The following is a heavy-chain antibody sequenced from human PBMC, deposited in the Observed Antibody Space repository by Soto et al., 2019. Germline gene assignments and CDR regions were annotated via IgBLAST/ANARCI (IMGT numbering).Heavy chain of an antibody. J-gene: IGHJ4*02. V-gene: IGHV3-49*04. D-gene: IGHD5-18*01. CDR2: IRSKAYSGRT. Sequence: SLRLSCTASGFTFGDYAMNWVRQAPGKXLEWVGFIRSKAYSGRTEYAASVKGRFTISRDDSKNIPYLQMNSLKTEDTAVYFCTRAGLPHSYVSWYPYPFDYWGQGTLVTVSS. CDR3: TRAGLPHSYVSWYPYPFDY. CDR1: GFTFGDYA.